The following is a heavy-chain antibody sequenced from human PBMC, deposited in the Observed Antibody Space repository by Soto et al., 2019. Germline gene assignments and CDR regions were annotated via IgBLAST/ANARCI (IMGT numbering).Heavy chain of an antibody. D-gene: IGHD2-2*02. CDR3: AREYTAWPLAYGLDV. CDR2: ISSRSDI. Sequence: GGSLRLSCVGSGFTFSAYSINWVRQAPGKGLEWVSSISSRSDIYYADSVKGRFTISRDNAKNSVSLQMNSLRAEDTAVYYCAREYTAWPLAYGLDVWGQGTTVTVSS. J-gene: IGHJ6*02. CDR1: GFTFSAYS. V-gene: IGHV3-21*01.